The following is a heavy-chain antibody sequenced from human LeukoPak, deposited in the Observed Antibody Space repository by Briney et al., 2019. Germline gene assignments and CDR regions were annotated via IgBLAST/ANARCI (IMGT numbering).Heavy chain of an antibody. Sequence: SETLSLTCTVSSGSISSYYWSWIRQPAGKGLEWIGRIYTSGSTNYNPSLKSRVTMSVDTSKNQFSLKLSSVTAADTAVYYCARDPSNWNDDAFDIWGQGTMVTVSS. CDR1: SGSISSYY. J-gene: IGHJ3*02. CDR3: ARDPSNWNDDAFDI. V-gene: IGHV4-4*07. CDR2: IYTSGST. D-gene: IGHD1-1*01.